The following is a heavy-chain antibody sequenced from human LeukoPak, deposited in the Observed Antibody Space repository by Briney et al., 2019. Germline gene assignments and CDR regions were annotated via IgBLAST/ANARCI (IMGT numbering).Heavy chain of an antibody. Sequence: SGPTLVNPTQTLTLTCTFSGFSLSTSGVAVGWIRQLPGKALEWLALIYWNDDKHYSPSLKSRLTITKDTSKNQVVLTMTNMDPVDTATYYCAHKLYCSGTSCRYFDYWGQGTLVTVSS. D-gene: IGHD2-2*01. CDR3: AHKLYCSGTSCRYFDY. CDR1: GFSLSTSGVA. CDR2: IYWNDDK. V-gene: IGHV2-5*01. J-gene: IGHJ4*02.